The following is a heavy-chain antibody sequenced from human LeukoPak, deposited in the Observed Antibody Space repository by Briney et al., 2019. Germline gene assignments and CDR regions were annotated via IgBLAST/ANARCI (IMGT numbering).Heavy chain of an antibody. J-gene: IGHJ4*02. D-gene: IGHD2/OR15-2a*01. Sequence: SETLSLTCAVYGGSFSGYYWSWIRQPPGKGLEWIGEINHSGSTNYNPSLKSRVTISVDTSKNQFSLKLSSATAADTAVYYCARGRSKIYGHYYFDYWGQGTLVTVSS. V-gene: IGHV4-34*01. CDR3: ARGRSKIYGHYYFDY. CDR1: GGSFSGYY. CDR2: INHSGST.